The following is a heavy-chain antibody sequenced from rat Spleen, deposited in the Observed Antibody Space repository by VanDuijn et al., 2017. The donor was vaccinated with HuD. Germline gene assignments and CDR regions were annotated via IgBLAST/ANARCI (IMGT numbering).Heavy chain of an antibody. D-gene: IGHD1-10*01. CDR3: AKDKGEYNNLFDY. CDR2: ISSGGGNT. J-gene: IGHJ2*01. V-gene: IGHV5S13*01. Sequence: EVQLVESGGGLVQPGRSLKLSCAASGFTFSNYGMSWVRQAPTKGLEWVASISSGGGNTYYRDSVKGRFTISRDNAKNTLYLQMDSLRSEDTATYYCAKDKGEYNNLFDYWGQGVMVTVTS. CDR1: GFTFSNYG.